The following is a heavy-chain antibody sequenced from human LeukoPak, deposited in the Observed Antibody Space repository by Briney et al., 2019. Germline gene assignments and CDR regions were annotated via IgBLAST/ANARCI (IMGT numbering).Heavy chain of an antibody. D-gene: IGHD3-3*01. J-gene: IGHJ5*02. CDR3: ARARRYYDFWSGPESWFDP. CDR1: GGSFSGYY. Sequence: PSETLSLTCAVYGGSFSGYYWSWIRQPPGKGLEWIGEINHSGSTNYNPSLKSRVTISVDTSKNPFSLKLSSVTAADTAVYYCARARRYYDFWSGPESWFDPWGQGTLVTVSS. V-gene: IGHV4-34*01. CDR2: INHSGST.